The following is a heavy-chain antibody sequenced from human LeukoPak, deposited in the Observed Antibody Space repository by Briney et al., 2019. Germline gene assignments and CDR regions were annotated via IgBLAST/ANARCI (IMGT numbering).Heavy chain of an antibody. V-gene: IGHV4-4*07. CDR3: ARHTLVEARNAFDI. CDR1: GDSISSYY. J-gene: IGHJ3*02. Sequence: PSETLSLTCTVSGDSISSYYWSWIRQPAGKGLEWIGRIYTSGSSNYNPSLKSRVTTSVDSSKNQFSLKLSSVTAADTAVYYCARHTLVEARNAFDIWGQGTMVTVSS. D-gene: IGHD6-6*01. CDR2: IYTSGSS.